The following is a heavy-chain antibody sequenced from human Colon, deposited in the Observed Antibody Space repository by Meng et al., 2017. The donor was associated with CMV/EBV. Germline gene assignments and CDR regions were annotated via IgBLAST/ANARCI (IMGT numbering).Heavy chain of an antibody. D-gene: IGHD3-10*01. J-gene: IGHJ4*02. V-gene: IGHV3-21*01. CDR1: GFTFRNYA. CDR2: ISTGSSYI. CDR3: ARDRVRGDY. Sequence: GESLKISCAVSGFTFRNYAVSWVRQAPGKGLEWVSSISTGSSYIYYADSVKGRFTISRDNPQNSLYLQMDSLRAEDTAVYYCARDRVRGDYWGQGTLVTVSS.